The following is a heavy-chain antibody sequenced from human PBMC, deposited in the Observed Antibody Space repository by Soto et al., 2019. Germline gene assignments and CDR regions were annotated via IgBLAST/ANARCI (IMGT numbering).Heavy chain of an antibody. V-gene: IGHV1-24*01. J-gene: IGHJ6*02. D-gene: IGHD2-2*01. CDR1: GYTLTELS. Sequence: TSVKVSCKVSGYTLTELSMHWVRQAPGKGLEWMGGFDPEDGETIYAQKFQGRVTMTEDTSTDTAYMELSSLRSEDTAVYYCATAPVVPAAMGVYYYYYGMDVWGQGTTVTVSS. CDR3: ATAPVVPAAMGVYYYYYGMDV. CDR2: FDPEDGET.